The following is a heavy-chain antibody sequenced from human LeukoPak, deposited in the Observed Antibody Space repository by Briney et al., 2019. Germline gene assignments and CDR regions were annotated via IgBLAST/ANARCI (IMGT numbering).Heavy chain of an antibody. CDR3: ARDPRSMVRGVPYGMDV. CDR1: GFTVSSYY. D-gene: IGHD3-10*01. CDR2: VYSGGRT. Sequence: GGSLRLSCAASGFTVSSYYMSSVRQAPGKGLEWVSAVYSGGRTNYADSVKGRFTISRDNSNNTVYLQMNSLGAEDTAVYYCARDPRSMVRGVPYGMDVWGQGTTVTVSS. V-gene: IGHV3-66*01. J-gene: IGHJ6*02.